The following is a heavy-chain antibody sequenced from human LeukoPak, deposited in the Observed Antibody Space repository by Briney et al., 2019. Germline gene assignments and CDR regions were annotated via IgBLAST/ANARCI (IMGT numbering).Heavy chain of an antibody. V-gene: IGHV4-39*07. CDR2: IYYSGST. Sequence: PSETLSLTCTVSGGSISSSSYYWGWIRQPPGKGLEWIGSIYYSGSTYYNPSLKSRVTISVDTSKNQFSLKLSSVTAADTAVYYCASWGVATTTIDYWGQGTLVTVSS. CDR3: ASWGVATTTIDY. D-gene: IGHD5-12*01. J-gene: IGHJ4*02. CDR1: GGSISSSSYY.